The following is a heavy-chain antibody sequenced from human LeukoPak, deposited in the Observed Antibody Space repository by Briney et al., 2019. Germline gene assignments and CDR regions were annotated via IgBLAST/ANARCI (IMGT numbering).Heavy chain of an antibody. CDR3: ARGRLHYDSSGYYPRIYYFDY. D-gene: IGHD3-22*01. Sequence: SGTLSLTCAVYGGSFSGYYWSWIRQPPGKGLEWIGEINHSGSTNYNPSLKSRVTISVDTSKNQFSLKLSSVTAADTAVYYCARGRLHYDSSGYYPRIYYFDYWGQGTLVTVSS. J-gene: IGHJ4*02. V-gene: IGHV4-34*01. CDR1: GGSFSGYY. CDR2: INHSGST.